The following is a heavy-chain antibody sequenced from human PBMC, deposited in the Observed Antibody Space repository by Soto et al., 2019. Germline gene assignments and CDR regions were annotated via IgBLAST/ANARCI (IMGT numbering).Heavy chain of an antibody. J-gene: IGHJ4*02. V-gene: IGHV3-74*01. CDR3: AKDMSSVPEY. CDR1: GFTFSSYW. CDR2: IKTDGSTT. Sequence: EVQLVESGGGLVQPGGSLRLSCAASGFTFSSYWMYWVRQAPGKGLVWVSRIKTDGSTTSYAESVKGRFTVSRDNARDMLYLQMNSLRAEDTAVYYCAKDMSSVPEYWGQGTLVTVSS. D-gene: IGHD1-26*01.